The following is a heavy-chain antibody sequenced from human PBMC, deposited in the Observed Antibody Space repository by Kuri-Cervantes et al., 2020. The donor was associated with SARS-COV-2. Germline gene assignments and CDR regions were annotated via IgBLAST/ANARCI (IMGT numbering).Heavy chain of an antibody. D-gene: IGHD4-11*01. CDR1: GFTFSSYG. CDR2: ISYDGSNK. V-gene: IGHV3-30*03. Sequence: GESLKISCAASGFTFSSYGMHWVRQAPGKGLEWVAVISYDGSNKYYADSVKGRFTISRDNFKNTLYLQMNSLRAEDTAVYYCARDGPTSYSNYYYYGMDVWGQGTTVTVSS. J-gene: IGHJ6*02. CDR3: ARDGPTSYSNYYYYGMDV.